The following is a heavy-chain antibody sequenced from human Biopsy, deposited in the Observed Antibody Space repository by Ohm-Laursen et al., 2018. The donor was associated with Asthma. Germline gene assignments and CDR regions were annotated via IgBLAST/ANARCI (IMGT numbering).Heavy chain of an antibody. CDR1: AVSISSFY. CDR2: VYWTGST. CDR3: VRAVRNEQWLAPFDY. V-gene: IGHV4-59*07. Sequence: SVTLSLTCCVYAVSISSFYWSRHPQSPEKGLEWMGYVYWTGSTNYNPSLKSRITMSVDTSKNRMFLELISVIAADTAIYYCVRAVRNEQWLAPFDYWGQGKPVTVSS. D-gene: IGHD6-19*01. J-gene: IGHJ4*02.